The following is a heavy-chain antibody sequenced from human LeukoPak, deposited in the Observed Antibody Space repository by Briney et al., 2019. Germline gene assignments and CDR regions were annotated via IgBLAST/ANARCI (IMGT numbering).Heavy chain of an antibody. Sequence: SETLSLTCTVSGGSINGYYWNWIRQPPGKALEWIGFVYGSWTTNYNPSLKSRVTISLDTSNKQFSLRLTSVTAADTAVYFCARVASRSISSRCFDHWGQGTLVTVSS. J-gene: IGHJ4*02. CDR3: ARVASRSISSRCFDH. D-gene: IGHD6-6*01. V-gene: IGHV4-4*08. CDR2: VYGSWTT. CDR1: GGSINGYY.